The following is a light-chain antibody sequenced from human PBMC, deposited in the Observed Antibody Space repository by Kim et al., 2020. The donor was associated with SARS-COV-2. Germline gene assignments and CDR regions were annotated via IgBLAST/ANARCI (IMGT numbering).Light chain of an antibody. Sequence: ASVGDRVTVTCRASQNIRNWLAWYQQKPGKAPRLLIYMASTLEGGVPPRFSGSGFGTELTLTISSLQPDDFAAYYCKQYSTYPWTFGPGTKVDIK. V-gene: IGKV1-5*03. CDR2: MAS. J-gene: IGKJ1*01. CDR1: QNIRNW. CDR3: KQYSTYPWT.